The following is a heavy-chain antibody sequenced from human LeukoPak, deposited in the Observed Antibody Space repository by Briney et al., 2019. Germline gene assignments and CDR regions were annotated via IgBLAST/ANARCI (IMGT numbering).Heavy chain of an antibody. V-gene: IGHV4-39*02. CDR1: SASISSSPYF. J-gene: IGHJ4*02. CDR2: ISYTGTT. CDR3: AANSADYNTLGSSYKV. Sequence: SETLSLTCTVSSASISSSPYFWAWIRQSPGKGLEWVGTISYTGTTYYNPSLKSRVTISVDTSKNHFSLKLSSVTAADTAVYYCAANSADYNTLGSSYKVWGQGTLVTVSS. D-gene: IGHD3-10*01.